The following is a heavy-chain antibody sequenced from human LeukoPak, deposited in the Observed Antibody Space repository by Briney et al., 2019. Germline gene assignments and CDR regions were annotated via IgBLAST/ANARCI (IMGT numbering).Heavy chain of an antibody. Sequence: SETLSLTCTVSGYSISSGYYWGWIRQPPGKGLEWIGSIYHSGSTYYNPSLKSRVTISVDRSKNQFSLKLSSVTAADTAVYYCARSYGGNSDAFDIWGQGTMVTVSS. D-gene: IGHD4-23*01. V-gene: IGHV4-38-2*02. CDR1: GYSISSGYY. J-gene: IGHJ3*02. CDR2: IYHSGST. CDR3: ARSYGGNSDAFDI.